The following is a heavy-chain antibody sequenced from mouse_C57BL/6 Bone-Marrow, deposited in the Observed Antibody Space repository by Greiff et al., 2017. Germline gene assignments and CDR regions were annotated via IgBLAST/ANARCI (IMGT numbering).Heavy chain of an antibody. CDR2: ISSGSSTI. Sequence: EVMLVESGGGLVKPGGSLKLSCAASGFTFSDYGMHWVRQAPEKGLEWVAYISSGSSTIYYTDKVKGRFTISRDNAKNTLFLQMTSLRSKDTAMYFFARAPYDYDKAWFAYWGQGTLVTVSA. V-gene: IGHV5-17*01. J-gene: IGHJ3*01. D-gene: IGHD2-4*01. CDR1: GFTFSDYG. CDR3: ARAPYDYDKAWFAY.